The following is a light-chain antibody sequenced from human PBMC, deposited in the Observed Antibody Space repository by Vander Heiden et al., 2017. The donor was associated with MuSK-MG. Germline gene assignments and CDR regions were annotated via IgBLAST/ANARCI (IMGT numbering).Light chain of an antibody. CDR3: QQYKNWPPLT. V-gene: IGKV3-15*01. CDR1: QSVSSN. CDR2: GAS. J-gene: IGKJ4*01. Sequence: EIVLPHSPAPLSVSPGERATLSCRARQSVSSNLAWYQQKPGQAPRLLIYGASTRATGSPARFSGSGSGTEFTLTISSLQSEDFAVYYCQQYKNWPPLTFGGGTKVEIK.